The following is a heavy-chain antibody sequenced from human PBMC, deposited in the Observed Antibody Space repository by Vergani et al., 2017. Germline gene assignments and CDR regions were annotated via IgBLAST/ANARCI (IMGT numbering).Heavy chain of an antibody. CDR2: MSGDGDTR. V-gene: IGHV3-74*01. CDR3: ARARKFRFGVVWENWFDP. CDR1: GSTFNEYL. D-gene: IGHD3-3*01. Sequence: EVELVESGGGLVQPGGSLRLSCAASGSTFNEYLMHWARQVPGKGLVWVSGMSGDGDTRSYADSVKGRFTISRDNAKNTLFLQMNSLRADDTAVYYCARARKFRFGVVWENWFDPWGQGTLVTVSS. J-gene: IGHJ5*02.